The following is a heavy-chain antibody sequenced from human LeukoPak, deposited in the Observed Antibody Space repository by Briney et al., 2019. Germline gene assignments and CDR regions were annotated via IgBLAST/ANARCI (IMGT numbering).Heavy chain of an antibody. CDR1: GFTFRRYY. Sequence: GGSLRLSCAASGFTFRRYYMSWVRQAPGKGLEWVSVISGSGGSTYYGDSERGRYTISRENTKNTLYVKMNSLRGEDTAVYYCARSAIVRGVDYFVYCGQGTLVTVSS. D-gene: IGHD3-10*01. CDR3: ARSAIVRGVDYFVY. V-gene: IGHV3-23*01. J-gene: IGHJ4*02. CDR2: ISGSGGST.